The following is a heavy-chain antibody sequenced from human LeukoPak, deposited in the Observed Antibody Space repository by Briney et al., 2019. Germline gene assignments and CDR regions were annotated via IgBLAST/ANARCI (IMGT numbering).Heavy chain of an antibody. CDR1: GFTFSSYA. Sequence: PGGSLRLSCAASGFTFSSYAMSWVRQAPGKGLEWVSAISGSGGSTYYADSVKGRFTISRDNSKNSLYLQMNSLRAEDTAVYYCARFGITMIVVVEGYYFDYWGQGTLVTVSS. D-gene: IGHD3-22*01. J-gene: IGHJ4*02. V-gene: IGHV3-23*01. CDR3: ARFGITMIVVVEGYYFDY. CDR2: ISGSGGST.